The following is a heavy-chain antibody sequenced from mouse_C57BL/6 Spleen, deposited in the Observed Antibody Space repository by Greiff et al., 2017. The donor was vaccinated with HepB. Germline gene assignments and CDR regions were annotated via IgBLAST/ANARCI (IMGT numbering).Heavy chain of an antibody. CDR2: IDPEDGDT. CDR1: GFNIKDYY. D-gene: IGHD1-1*01. V-gene: IGHV14-1*01. CDR3: TTWSSYGSSYYAMDY. J-gene: IGHJ4*01. Sequence: EVQLQQSGAELVRPGASVKLSCTASGFNIKDYYMHWVKQRPEQGLEWIGRIDPEDGDTEYAPKFQGKATMTADTSSNTAYLPLSSLTSEDTAVYYCTTWSSYGSSYYAMDYWGQGTSVTVSS.